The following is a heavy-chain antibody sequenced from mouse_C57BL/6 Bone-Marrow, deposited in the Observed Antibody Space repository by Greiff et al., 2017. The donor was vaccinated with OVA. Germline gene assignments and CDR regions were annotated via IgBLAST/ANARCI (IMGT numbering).Heavy chain of an antibody. CDR2: IWTGGGT. D-gene: IGHD1-1*01. Sequence: VQLQESGPGLVAPSQSLSITCTVSGFSLTSYAISWVRQPPGKGLEWLGVIWTGGGTNYNSALKSRLSISKDNSKSQVFLKMNSLQTDDTARYYCSRANYDGNSYVGFAYWGQGTLVTVSA. CDR1: GFSLTSYA. V-gene: IGHV2-9-1*01. J-gene: IGHJ3*01. CDR3: SRANYDGNSYVGFAY.